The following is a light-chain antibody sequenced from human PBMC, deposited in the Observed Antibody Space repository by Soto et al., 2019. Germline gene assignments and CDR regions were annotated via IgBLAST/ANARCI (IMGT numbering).Light chain of an antibody. V-gene: IGKV1-5*03. Sequence: DIQMTQFPSTLSASVGDRVTITCRASQSISSWLAWYQQKPGKAPKVLIYKASILESGVPSRFSVSGSGTEFPLTISSLQPDDFATYYCQQYNNDLITFGQGTRLEIK. CDR1: QSISSW. CDR2: KAS. CDR3: QQYNNDLIT. J-gene: IGKJ5*01.